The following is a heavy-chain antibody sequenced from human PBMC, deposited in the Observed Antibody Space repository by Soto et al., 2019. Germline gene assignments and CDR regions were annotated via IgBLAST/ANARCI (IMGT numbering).Heavy chain of an antibody. CDR1: GGSFTSSDYY. J-gene: IGHJ5*02. V-gene: IGHV4-31*03. CDR2: IYYSGSA. CDR3: AREVSPNSRGWYTVLVRWFDP. D-gene: IGHD6-19*01. Sequence: QVQLQESGPGLVKPSQTLSLTCTVSGGSFTSSDYYWSWIRQHPGKARGWIGYIYYSGSAYYNPSLKSRVTISVDTSKNQFSLKLSSVTAADTAVYYCAREVSPNSRGWYTVLVRWFDPWGQGTLVTVSS.